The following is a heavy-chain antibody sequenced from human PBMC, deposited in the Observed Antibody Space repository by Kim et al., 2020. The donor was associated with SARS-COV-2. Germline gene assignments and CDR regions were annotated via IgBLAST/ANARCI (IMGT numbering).Heavy chain of an antibody. CDR3: ARAPYGGYSFFRFDY. Sequence: SETLSLTCTVSGGSISSYYWSWIRQPPGKGLEWIGYIYYSGSTNYNPSLKSRVTISVDTSKNQFSLKLSSVTAADTAVYYCARAPYGGYSFFRFDYWGQGTLVTVSS. CDR1: GGSISSYY. J-gene: IGHJ4*02. V-gene: IGHV4-59*01. CDR2: IYYSGST. D-gene: IGHD5-12*01.